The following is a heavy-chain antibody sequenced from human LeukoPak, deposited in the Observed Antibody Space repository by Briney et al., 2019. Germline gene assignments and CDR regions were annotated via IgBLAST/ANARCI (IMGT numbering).Heavy chain of an antibody. Sequence: GSLRLSCAASGFTFSSYWMSWVRQPPGKGLEWIGSIYYSGTTYYSSSLKSRVIISVDTSKNQFSLKLSSVTATDTAVYYCARHEAQDFDYWGQGTLVTVSS. CDR2: IYYSGTT. CDR3: ARHEAQDFDY. CDR1: GFTFSSYW. V-gene: IGHV4-39*01. J-gene: IGHJ4*02.